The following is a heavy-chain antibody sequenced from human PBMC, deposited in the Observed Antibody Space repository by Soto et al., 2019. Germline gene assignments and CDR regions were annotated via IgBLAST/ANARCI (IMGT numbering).Heavy chain of an antibody. CDR2: IYPSGST. D-gene: IGHD5-12*01. CDR3: AREVGTSSAGFDP. CDR1: SGSISSSNW. J-gene: IGHJ5*02. V-gene: IGHV4-4*02. Sequence: QVQLQESGPGLVKPSGTLSLTCAVSSGSISSSNWWSWVRQPPGKGLEWIGEIYPSGSTNYNPSLKSRVTISVDKTKNQFSLKLSAVTAADTAVYYCAREVGTSSAGFDPWGQGTMVTVSS.